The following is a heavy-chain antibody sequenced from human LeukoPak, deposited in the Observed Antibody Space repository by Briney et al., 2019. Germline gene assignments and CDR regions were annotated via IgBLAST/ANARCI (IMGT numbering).Heavy chain of an antibody. CDR3: ATYTRRCSGGTCYSIDY. CDR2: IRFSGDT. D-gene: IGHD2-15*01. CDR1: GDSMSGYH. V-gene: IGHV4-4*09. J-gene: IGHJ4*02. Sequence: SETLSLTCTVSGDSMSGYHWTWIRQSPGRGLEWIGYIRFSGDTNSNPSLKSRVTMSLDTSNNQFSLKVNSVTAADTAIYYCATYTRRCSGGTCYSIDYWGRGTLVTVSS.